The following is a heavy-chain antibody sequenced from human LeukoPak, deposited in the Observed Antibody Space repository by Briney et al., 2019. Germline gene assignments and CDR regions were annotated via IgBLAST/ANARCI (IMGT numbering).Heavy chain of an antibody. D-gene: IGHD4-17*01. Sequence: GGPLRLLCAASGFIYSVYYMSWIREAPGKGLEWVSYLSSSSSYTNYADSVKGRFTISRDNAKNSLYLQMSSLRAEDTAVYYCAKSDYGDTGGGDWFDPWGQGTLVTVSS. CDR1: GFIYSVYY. J-gene: IGHJ5*02. CDR2: LSSSSSYT. V-gene: IGHV3-11*06. CDR3: AKSDYGDTGGGDWFDP.